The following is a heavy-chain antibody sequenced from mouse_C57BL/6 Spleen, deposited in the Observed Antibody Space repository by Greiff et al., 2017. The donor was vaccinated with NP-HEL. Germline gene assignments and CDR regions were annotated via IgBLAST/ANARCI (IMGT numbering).Heavy chain of an antibody. CDR2: ISYDGSN. CDR1: GYSITSGYY. CDR3: ARSNYEVFPFAY. V-gene: IGHV3-6*01. J-gene: IGHJ3*01. Sequence: DVKLQESGPGLVKPSQSLSLTCSVTGYSITSGYYWNWIRQFPGNKLEWMGYISYDGSNNYNPSLKNRISITRDTSKNQFFLKLNSVTTEDTATYYCARSNYEVFPFAYWGQGTLVTVSA. D-gene: IGHD2-5*01.